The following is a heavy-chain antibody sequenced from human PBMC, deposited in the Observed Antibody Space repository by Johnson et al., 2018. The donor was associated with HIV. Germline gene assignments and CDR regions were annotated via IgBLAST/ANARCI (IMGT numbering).Heavy chain of an antibody. CDR2: IFSGGST. CDR1: GFTFSNYA. Sequence: QVQLVESGGGVVQPGRSLRLSCVASGFTFSNYAMHWVRQSPGKGLEWVAVIFSGGSTYYADSVNGRCTISRDNSKNTLYLQMGSLRAEDMAVYYCARDTWNDEGGAFDIWGQGTMVTVSS. D-gene: IGHD1-1*01. V-gene: IGHV3-30*14. J-gene: IGHJ3*02. CDR3: ARDTWNDEGGAFDI.